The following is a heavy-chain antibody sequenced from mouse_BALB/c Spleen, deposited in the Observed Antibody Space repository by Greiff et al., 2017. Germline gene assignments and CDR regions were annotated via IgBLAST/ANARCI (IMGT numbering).Heavy chain of an antibody. D-gene: IGHD4-1*01. Sequence: VQLQQSGPGLVQPSQSLSISCTVSGFSLTSYGVHWVRQSPGQGLEWLGVIWSGGSTDYKAAFISRLSISKDNSKSQVFFKMNSLQANDTAIDYCASLTGTSAYWGQGTLVTVSA. CDR1: GFSLTSYG. J-gene: IGHJ3*01. CDR2: IWSGGST. CDR3: ASLTGTSAY. V-gene: IGHV2-2*02.